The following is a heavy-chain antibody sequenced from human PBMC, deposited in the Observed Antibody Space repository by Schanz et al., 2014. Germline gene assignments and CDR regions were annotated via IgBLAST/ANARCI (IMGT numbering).Heavy chain of an antibody. D-gene: IGHD3-3*01. CDR1: GGSISTSSRY. CDR3: VRHGNYEFWHGPTPQFEN. Sequence: QLHLQESGPGLAKPSETLSLICSVSGGSISTSSRYWGWIRQSPGKGLEWLGSLYYTGKTHYKQSHKSQVTISLVTSKNPSSQLSTCVSAADTAVYYCVRHGNYEFWHGPTPQFENWGQGTLVTVS. V-gene: IGHV4-39*01. CDR2: LYYTGKT. J-gene: IGHJ4*02.